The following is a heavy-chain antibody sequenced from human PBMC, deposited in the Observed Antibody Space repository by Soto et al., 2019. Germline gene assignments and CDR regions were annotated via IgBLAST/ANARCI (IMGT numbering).Heavy chain of an antibody. D-gene: IGHD4-4*01. CDR3: ARGYSHYAH. CDR1: GGSVSRDSNF. Sequence: SETLSLTCTGSGGSVSRDSNFWSWIRQPPGKGLEWIGYIYYSGPTRYNPSLESRVTISIDSSKNQVSLNLTSVTAADTAVYYCARGYSHYAHWGRGTLVTVSS. V-gene: IGHV4-61*01. J-gene: IGHJ4*02. CDR2: IYYSGPT.